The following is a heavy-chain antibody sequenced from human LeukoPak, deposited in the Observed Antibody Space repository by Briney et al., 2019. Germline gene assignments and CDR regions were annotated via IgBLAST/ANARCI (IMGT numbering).Heavy chain of an antibody. CDR1: GYTFTGYY. J-gene: IGHJ5*02. D-gene: IGHD2-2*01. V-gene: IGHV1-2*02. CDR3: AREAASGYCSSTSCYNWFDP. CDR2: INPNSGGT. Sequence: ASVKVSCKASGYTFTGYYMHWVRQAPGQGLEWTGWINPNSGGTNYAQKFQGRVTMTRNTSISTAYMELSRLRSDDTAVYYCAREAASGYCSSTSCYNWFDPWGQGTLVTVSS.